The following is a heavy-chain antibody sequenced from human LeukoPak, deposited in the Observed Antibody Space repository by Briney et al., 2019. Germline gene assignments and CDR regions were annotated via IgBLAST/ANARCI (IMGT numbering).Heavy chain of an antibody. CDR2: IYYSGST. Sequence: SETLSLTCTVSGGSISSYYWSWIRQPPGKGLEWIGYIYYSGSTNYNPSLKSRVTISVDTSKNQFSLKLSSVTAADTAVYYCARGSPFDPWGQGTLVTVSS. V-gene: IGHV4-59*01. CDR3: ARGSPFDP. CDR1: GGSISSYY. J-gene: IGHJ5*02.